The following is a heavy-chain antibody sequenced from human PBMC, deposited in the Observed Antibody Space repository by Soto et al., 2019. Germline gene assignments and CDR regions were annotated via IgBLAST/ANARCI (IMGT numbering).Heavy chain of an antibody. CDR1: GCTFSNYG. CDR2: ISLYSDGT. V-gene: IGHV1-18*01. CDR3: ARVVPGAEAWFGP. Sequence: VASVKVSCKTSGCTFSNYGITWVRQAPGQPLEWLGWISLYSDGTNYAQKFQGRVSMTTDTSTTTAYMELRSLRSDDTAVYYCARVVPGAEAWFGPWGQGTLVTV. D-gene: IGHD2-2*01. J-gene: IGHJ5*02.